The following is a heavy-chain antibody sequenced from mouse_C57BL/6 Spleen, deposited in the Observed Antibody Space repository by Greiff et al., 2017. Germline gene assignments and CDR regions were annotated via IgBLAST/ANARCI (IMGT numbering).Heavy chain of an antibody. D-gene: IGHD1-1*02. J-gene: IGHJ4*01. Sequence: QVQLQQPGAELVKPGASVKLSCKASGYTFTSYWMQWVKQRPGQGLEWIGEIDPSDSYTNYNQKFKGKATLTVDTSSSTAYMQLSSLTSEDSAVYYCARRRWGHYYAMDYWGQGTSVTVSS. CDR1: GYTFTSYW. CDR2: IDPSDSYT. CDR3: ARRRWGHYYAMDY. V-gene: IGHV1-50*01.